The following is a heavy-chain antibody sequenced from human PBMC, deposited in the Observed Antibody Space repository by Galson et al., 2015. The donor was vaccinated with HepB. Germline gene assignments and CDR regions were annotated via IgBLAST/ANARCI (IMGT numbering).Heavy chain of an antibody. D-gene: IGHD5-24*01. CDR1: GYIFTGYY. J-gene: IGHJ4*02. CDR2: INLNSGGT. Sequence: SVKVSCKTSGYIFTGYYMNWVRQAPGQGLEWMVWINLNSGGTNYAQKFQGRVTMTRVTSISTVYMDLSRLRSDDTAVYYCAATIATTGQFDYWGRGTLVTVSS. V-gene: IGHV1-2*02. CDR3: AATIATTGQFDY.